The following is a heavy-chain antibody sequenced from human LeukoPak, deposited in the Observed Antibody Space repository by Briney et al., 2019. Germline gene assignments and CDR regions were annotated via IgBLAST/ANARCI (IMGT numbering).Heavy chain of an antibody. J-gene: IGHJ4*02. CDR1: GYTFPGYY. V-gene: IGHV1-2*02. CDR2: INPNSGGT. CDR3: ARDIYGSGSYLFDY. D-gene: IGHD3-10*01. Sequence: ASVKVSCKASGYTFPGYYMHWVRQAPGQGLEWMGWINPNSGGTNYAQKFQGRVTMTRDTSISTAYMELSRLRSDDTAVYYCARDIYGSGSYLFDYWGQGTLVTVSS.